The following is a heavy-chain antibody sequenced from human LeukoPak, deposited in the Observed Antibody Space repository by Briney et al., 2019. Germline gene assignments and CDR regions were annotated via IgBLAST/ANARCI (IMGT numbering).Heavy chain of an antibody. J-gene: IGHJ6*03. CDR3: ARDLRVGSSWRYYYYYMDV. V-gene: IGHV4-59*01. D-gene: IGHD6-13*01. CDR2: IYYSGST. Sequence: SETLSLTCTVSGGSISSYYWSWIRQPPGKGLEWIGYIYYSGSTNYNPSLKSRVTISVDTSKNQFSLKLSSVTAADTAVYYCARDLRVGSSWRYYYYYMDVWGKGTTVTVSS. CDR1: GGSISSYY.